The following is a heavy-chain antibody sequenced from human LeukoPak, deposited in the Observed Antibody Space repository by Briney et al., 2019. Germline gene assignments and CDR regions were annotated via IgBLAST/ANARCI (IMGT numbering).Heavy chain of an antibody. V-gene: IGHV3-74*01. D-gene: IGHD2-2*01. CDR3: ARGPPISSVPAAAKSSGYFDY. J-gene: IGHJ4*02. CDR1: GFTFSSYW. Sequence: GGSLRLSCTASGFTFSSYWMHWVRQAPGKGLVWVSRINSDGSSTIYADSVRGRFTISRDNAKNTLYLQMNSLRAEDRVVHYWARGPPISSVPAAAKSSGYFDYWGQGTLGTVS. CDR2: INSDGSST.